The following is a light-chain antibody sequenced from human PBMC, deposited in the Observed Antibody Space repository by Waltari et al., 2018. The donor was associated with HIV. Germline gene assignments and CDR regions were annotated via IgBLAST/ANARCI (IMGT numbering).Light chain of an antibody. J-gene: IGLJ2*01. CDR3: QAWDSSTVV. CDR2: QDK. CDR1: KLGDKQ. V-gene: IGLV3-1*01. Sequence: SYELTQPASASVSPGQTASITCSGDKLGDKQVSWYQQKPGQSPVVVIYQDKKRPSGIPERFSGSNSGNTATLTISGTQALDEADYYCQAWDSSTVVFGGGTKVTVL.